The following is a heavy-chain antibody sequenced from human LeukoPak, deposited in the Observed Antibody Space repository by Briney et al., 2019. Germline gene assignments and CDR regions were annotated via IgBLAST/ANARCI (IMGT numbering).Heavy chain of an antibody. Sequence: GGSLRLSCAASGFTFSSYEMNWVRQAPGKGLEWVSYISFSGSTIYYADSVKGRFTISRDNAKNSLYVQMNSLRDEDTAVYYCARDDYGVFDYWGQGTLVTVSS. V-gene: IGHV3-48*03. J-gene: IGHJ4*02. CDR3: ARDDYGVFDY. D-gene: IGHD4-17*01. CDR1: GFTFSSYE. CDR2: ISFSGSTI.